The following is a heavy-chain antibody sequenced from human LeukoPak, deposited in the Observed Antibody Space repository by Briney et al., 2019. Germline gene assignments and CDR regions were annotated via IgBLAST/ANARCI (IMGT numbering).Heavy chain of an antibody. V-gene: IGHV1-69*05. CDR3: ARGVPYSNYAHDDYYYYMDV. CDR2: IIPIFGTA. Sequence: VASVKVSCKASGGTFSSYAISWVRQAPGQGLEWMGGIIPIFGTANYAQKFQGRVTITTDESTSTAYMELSSLSSEDTAVYYCARGVPYSNYAHDDYYYYMDVWGKGTTVTVSS. D-gene: IGHD4-11*01. J-gene: IGHJ6*03. CDR1: GGTFSSYA.